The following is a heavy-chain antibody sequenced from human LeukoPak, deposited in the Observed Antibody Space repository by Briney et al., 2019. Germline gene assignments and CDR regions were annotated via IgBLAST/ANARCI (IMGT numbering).Heavy chain of an antibody. CDR1: GGSISSSSYY. CDR2: IYYSGST. CDR3: ARHRYCSSTSCYFFDY. Sequence: PSETPSLTCTGSGGSISSSSYYWGWIRQPPGKGLEWIGSIYYSGSTYYNPSLKSRVTISVDTSKNQFSLKLSSVTAADTAVYYCARHRYCSSTSCYFFDYWGQGTLVTVSS. V-gene: IGHV4-39*01. J-gene: IGHJ4*02. D-gene: IGHD2-2*01.